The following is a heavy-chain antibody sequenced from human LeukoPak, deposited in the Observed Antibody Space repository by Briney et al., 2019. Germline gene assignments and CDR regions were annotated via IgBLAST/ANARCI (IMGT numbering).Heavy chain of an antibody. J-gene: IGHJ4*02. V-gene: IGHV3-48*01. Sequence: PGGSLRLSCAASGFTFSSSWMSWVRQAPGKGLEWVSYISSSSSTIYYADSVKGRFTISRDNAKNSLYLQMNSLRAEDTAVYYCETEDFDYWGQGTLVTVSS. CDR1: GFTFSSSW. D-gene: IGHD1-14*01. CDR3: ETEDFDY. CDR2: ISSSSSTI.